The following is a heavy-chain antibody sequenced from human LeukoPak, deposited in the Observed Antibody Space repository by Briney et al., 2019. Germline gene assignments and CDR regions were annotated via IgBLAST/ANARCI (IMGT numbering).Heavy chain of an antibody. J-gene: IGHJ4*02. Sequence: SETLSLTCTVSGGSIISDSYYWGWIRQPPGKGLEWIGNIYSGGNTYYNPSLKGPVTISVDTSRGQFSLKLSSVTAADTAVYYCARRSGYNSNNYYFDYWGQGTLVTVSS. CDR1: GGSIISDSYY. D-gene: IGHD3-22*01. CDR2: IYSGGNT. CDR3: ARRSGYNSNNYYFDY. V-gene: IGHV4-39*01.